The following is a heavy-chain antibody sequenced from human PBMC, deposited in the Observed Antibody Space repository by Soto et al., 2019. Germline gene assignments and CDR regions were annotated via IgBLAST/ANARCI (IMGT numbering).Heavy chain of an antibody. CDR1: GYSFTSYW. CDR3: ARRDGMGATNPYYYYGMDV. V-gene: IGHV5-51*01. CDR2: IYPGDSDT. J-gene: IGHJ6*02. Sequence: GESLKISCKGSGYSFTSYWIGWVRQMPGKGLEWMGIIYPGDSDTRYSPSFQGQVTISADKSISTAYLQWSSLKASDTAMYYCARRDGMGATNPYYYYGMDVRGQGTTVTVSS. D-gene: IGHD1-26*01.